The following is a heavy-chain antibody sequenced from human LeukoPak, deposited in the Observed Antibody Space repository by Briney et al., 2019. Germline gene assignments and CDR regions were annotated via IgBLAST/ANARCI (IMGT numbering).Heavy chain of an antibody. V-gene: IGHV3-74*01. CDR2: FNGDDSGT. J-gene: IGHJ4*02. Sequence: QPGGSLRLSCAASGFTFSSYWMYWVRQAPGKGLVWVSYFNGDDSGTNHADSVQGRFTISRDNAKSTLYLQMNSLRAEDTAVYYCARLRRDYYFDYWGQGTLVTVSS. D-gene: IGHD3-3*01. CDR1: GFTFSSYW. CDR3: ARLRRDYYFDY.